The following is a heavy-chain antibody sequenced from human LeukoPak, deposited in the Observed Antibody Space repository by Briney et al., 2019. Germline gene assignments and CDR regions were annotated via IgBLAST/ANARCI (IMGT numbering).Heavy chain of an antibody. CDR1: GGSISSYY. CDR2: IYYSGST. V-gene: IGHV4-59*01. D-gene: IGHD2-21*02. J-gene: IGHJ4*02. Sequence: SETLSLTCTVSGGSISSYYWSWIRQPPGKGLEWIGYIYYSGSTNYNPSLKSRVTISVDTSKNRFSLKLSSVTAADTAVYYCARGLTATPFDYWGQGTLVTVSS. CDR3: ARGLTATPFDY.